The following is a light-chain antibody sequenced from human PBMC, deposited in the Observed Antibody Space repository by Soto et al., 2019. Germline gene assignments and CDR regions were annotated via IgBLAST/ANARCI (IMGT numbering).Light chain of an antibody. CDR3: QQRDNWPFT. CDR1: RSVGSY. J-gene: IGKJ3*01. V-gene: IGKV3-11*01. CDR2: AAS. Sequence: EIVLTQSPATLSLSPGERATLSCRASRSVGSYLAWFQQRPGQAPRLLIHAASNRAPGIPARFTGSGSGTDFTLTISSVDPDDYAVYYCQQRDNWPFTFGPGTTVDIK.